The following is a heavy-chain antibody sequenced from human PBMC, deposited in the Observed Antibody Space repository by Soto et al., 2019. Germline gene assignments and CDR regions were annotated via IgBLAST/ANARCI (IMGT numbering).Heavy chain of an antibody. CDR1: GYTFTSYG. J-gene: IGHJ4*02. Sequence: QVQLVQSGAEVKKPGASVKVSCKASGYTFTSYGISWVRQAPGQGLEWMGWMSAYNGNTNNAQKLQGRVTMTTETSTSTTYMELRSLRSDETAVYYCARDKGDGSGSYYGYWGQGTLVTVSS. V-gene: IGHV1-18*01. CDR2: MSAYNGNT. D-gene: IGHD3-10*01. CDR3: ARDKGDGSGSYYGY.